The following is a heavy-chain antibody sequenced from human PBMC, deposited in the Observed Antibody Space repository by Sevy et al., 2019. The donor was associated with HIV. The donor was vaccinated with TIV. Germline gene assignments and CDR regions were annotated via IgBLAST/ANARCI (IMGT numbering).Heavy chain of an antibody. Sequence: SETLSLTCTVSGGSISSSSYYWGWIRQPPGKGLEWIGSIYYSGSTYYNPSLKSRVTISVDTSKSQFSLKLSSVTAADTAVYYCARHWGMRWLPPTFDYWGQGTLVTVSS. CDR3: ARHWGMRWLPPTFDY. CDR2: IYYSGST. D-gene: IGHD3-16*01. CDR1: GGSISSSSYY. J-gene: IGHJ4*02. V-gene: IGHV4-39*01.